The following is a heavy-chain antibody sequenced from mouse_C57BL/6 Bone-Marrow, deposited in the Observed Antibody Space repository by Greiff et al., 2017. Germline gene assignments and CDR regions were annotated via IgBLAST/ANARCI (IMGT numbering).Heavy chain of an antibody. CDR2: IFPGSGST. D-gene: IGHD3-3*01. J-gene: IGHJ2*01. CDR1: GYTFTDYY. CDR3: ARSGSNRGDREFFIDY. V-gene: IGHV1-75*01. Sequence: QVQLQQSGPELVKPGASVKLSCKASGYTFTDYYIHWVKQRPGQGLEWIGWIFPGSGSTYYNEKIKGKATLTVDKSSSTAYMLLSSLTSEDSAVYFCARSGSNRGDREFFIDYWGQGTTLTVSS.